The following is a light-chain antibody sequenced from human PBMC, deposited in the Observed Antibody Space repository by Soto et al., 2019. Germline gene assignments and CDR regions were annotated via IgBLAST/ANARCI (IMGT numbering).Light chain of an antibody. CDR1: SSDVGGYNH. V-gene: IGLV2-14*01. J-gene: IGLJ3*02. CDR2: EVS. CDR3: NSYTRSSGFWV. Sequence: QSALTQPASVSGSPGQSITISCTGTSSDVGGYNHVSWYQHHSGKVPKLMIYEVSNRPSGVSDRFSGSKSGNTASLTISGLQAEDEADYYCNSYTRSSGFWVFGGGPKLTVL.